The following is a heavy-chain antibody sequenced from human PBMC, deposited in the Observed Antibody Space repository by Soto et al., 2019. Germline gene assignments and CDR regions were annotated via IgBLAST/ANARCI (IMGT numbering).Heavy chain of an antibody. D-gene: IGHD3-16*01. CDR1: GFTFSSYA. CDR2: ISSSGGST. CDR3: VKAAFGAPRKTLVNTPFDY. V-gene: IGHV3-64D*06. Sequence: GGSLRLSCSVSGFTFSSYAMHWVRQSPGKGLKYVSAISSSGGSTYYADSVRGRFTISRDNSKNTLFLQMSSLRPDDTAIYYCVKAAFGAPRKTLVNTPFDYWGQGALVTVSS. J-gene: IGHJ4*02.